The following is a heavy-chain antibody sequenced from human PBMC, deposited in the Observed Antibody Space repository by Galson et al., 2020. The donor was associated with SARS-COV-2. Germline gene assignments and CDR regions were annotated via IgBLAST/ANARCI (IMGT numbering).Heavy chain of an antibody. J-gene: IGHJ4*02. V-gene: IGHV1-8*01. CDR3: ARGVAAGVDY. Sequence: SGYTFTSLDINWVRQATGQGLEWLGWVSPTSGNTGYAQKFEGRVTMTSDISTTTFYMELSNLRPEDTAVYYCARGVAAGVDYWGQGTLVTVSS. D-gene: IGHD2-15*01. CDR2: VSPTSGNT. CDR1: GYTFTSLD.